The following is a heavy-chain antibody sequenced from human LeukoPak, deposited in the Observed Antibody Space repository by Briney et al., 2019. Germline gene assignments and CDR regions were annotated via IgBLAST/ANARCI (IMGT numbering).Heavy chain of an antibody. CDR2: ISGAGHRS. J-gene: IGHJ4*02. V-gene: IGHV3-23*01. D-gene: IGHD5-12*01. CDR3: AKGHSAYGTGFDF. CDR1: GITFSTFA. Sequence: GGSLRLSCAATGITFSTFAMTWVRQAPGRGLECVSVISGAGHRSYYAETVRGRFTVSRDNSKNTLYLQMNSLRAEDTAVYYCAKGHSAYGTGFDFWGQGTLVTVSS.